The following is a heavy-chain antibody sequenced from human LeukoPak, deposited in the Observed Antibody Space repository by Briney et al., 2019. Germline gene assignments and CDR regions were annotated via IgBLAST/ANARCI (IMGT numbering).Heavy chain of an antibody. Sequence: GGSLRLSCAASGFTFSSYWMHWVRHAPGKGLVWVSRINTDGSSTSYADSVKGRFTISRDNAKNTLYLQMNSLRAEDTAVYYCARSKYGDYPYFDYWGQGTLATVSS. J-gene: IGHJ4*02. CDR2: INTDGSST. V-gene: IGHV3-74*01. CDR3: ARSKYGDYPYFDY. CDR1: GFTFSSYW. D-gene: IGHD4-17*01.